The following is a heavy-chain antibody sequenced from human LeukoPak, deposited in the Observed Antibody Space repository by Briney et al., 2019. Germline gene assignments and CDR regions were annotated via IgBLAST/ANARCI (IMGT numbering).Heavy chain of an antibody. J-gene: IGHJ3*02. CDR1: GFTFSSYA. CDR3: AKGVGVAGTENAFDI. Sequence: GGSLRLSCAASGFTFSSYAMSWVRQAPGKGLEWVSAISGSGGSTYYADSVKGRFTISRDNSKNTLYLQMNSPRAEDTAVYYCAKGVGVAGTENAFDIWGQGTMVTVSS. D-gene: IGHD6-19*01. CDR2: ISGSGGST. V-gene: IGHV3-23*01.